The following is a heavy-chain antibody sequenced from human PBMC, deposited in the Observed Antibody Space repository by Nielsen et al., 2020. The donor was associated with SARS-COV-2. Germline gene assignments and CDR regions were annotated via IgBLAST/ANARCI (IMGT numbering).Heavy chain of an antibody. V-gene: IGHV4-4*07. J-gene: IGHJ6*02. D-gene: IGHD3-3*01. CDR2: IYTSGST. CDR1: GGSISSYY. CDR3: ARDGMVLRLDPYYYYGMDV. Sequence: SETLSLTCTVSGGSISSYYWSWIRQPAGKGLEWIGRIYTSGSTNYNPSLKSRVTMSVDTSKNQFSLKLSSVTAADTAVYYCARDGMVLRLDPYYYYGMDVWGQGTTVTVSS.